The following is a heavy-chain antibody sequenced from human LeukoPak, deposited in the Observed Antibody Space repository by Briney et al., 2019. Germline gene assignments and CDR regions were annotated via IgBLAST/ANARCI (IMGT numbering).Heavy chain of an antibody. J-gene: IGHJ6*02. CDR1: GFTVSSNY. CDR3: AGSYSSSSGLFYYYYYGMDV. V-gene: IGHV3-53*04. D-gene: IGHD6-6*01. CDR2: IYSGGST. Sequence: GGSLRLSCAASGFTVSSNYMSWVRQAPGKGLEWVSVIYSGGSTYYAGSVKGRFTISRHNSKNTLYLQMNSLRAEDTAVYYCAGSYSSSSGLFYYYYYGMDVWGQGTTVTVSS.